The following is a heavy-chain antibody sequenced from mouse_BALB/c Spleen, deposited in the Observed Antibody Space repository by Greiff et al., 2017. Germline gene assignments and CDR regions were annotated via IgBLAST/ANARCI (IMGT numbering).Heavy chain of an antibody. CDR2: IWGDGST. CDR1: GFSLTGYG. Sequence: VNVVESGPGLVAPSQSLSITCTVSGFSLTGYGVNWVRQPPGKGLEWLGMIWGDGSTDYNSALKSRLSISKDNSKSQVFLKMNSLQTDDTARYYCARGGNDYDPAWFAYWGQGTLVTVSA. CDR3: ARGGNDYDPAWFAY. J-gene: IGHJ3*01. V-gene: IGHV2-6-7*01. D-gene: IGHD2-4*01.